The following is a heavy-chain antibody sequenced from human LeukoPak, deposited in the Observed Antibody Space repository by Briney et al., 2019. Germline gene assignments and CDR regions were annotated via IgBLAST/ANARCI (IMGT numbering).Heavy chain of an antibody. CDR3: ARDPTNWGQYYFDY. Sequence: VASVKVSCKTSGYSFNSHHVHWVRQAPGQGLEWMGVKFSHDGTTSYTQNFQGRLTMTRDTSTSTVYMELSSLRSEDTAVYYCARDPTNWGQYYFDYWGQGTLVTVSS. D-gene: IGHD7-27*01. CDR1: GYSFNSHH. J-gene: IGHJ4*02. CDR2: KFSHDGTT. V-gene: IGHV1-46*02.